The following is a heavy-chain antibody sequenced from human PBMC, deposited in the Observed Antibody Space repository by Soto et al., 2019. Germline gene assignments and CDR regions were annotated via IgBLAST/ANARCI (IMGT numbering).Heavy chain of an antibody. CDR1: GYTFTSSE. J-gene: IGHJ6*03. D-gene: IGHD5-12*01. V-gene: IGHV1-8*01. Sequence: QVQLVQSGAEVKKPGASMKISCKASGYTFTSSEINWVRQAPGHGLEWMGSMNPNSGVPASAQKFQRGVTMTRDTAINTAYLELRGLTADDTAVYFCARADVVAAIDAGILANYYHCRDAWGTGTRLTVSS. CDR3: ARADVVAAIDAGILANYYHCRDA. CDR2: MNPNSGVP.